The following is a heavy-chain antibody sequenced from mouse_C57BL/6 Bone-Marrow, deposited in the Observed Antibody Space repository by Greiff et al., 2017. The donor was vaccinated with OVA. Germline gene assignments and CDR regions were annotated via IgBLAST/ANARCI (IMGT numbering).Heavy chain of an antibody. Sequence: VQLQQSGAELVRPGASVKLSCTASGFNIKDDYMHWVKQRPEQGLEWIGWIDPENGDTEYASKFQGKATITADTSSNTAYLQLSSLTSEDTAVYYCTFYYCWYFDVWGTGTTVTVSS. J-gene: IGHJ1*03. CDR2: IDPENGDT. D-gene: IGHD1-1*01. V-gene: IGHV14-4*01. CDR1: GFNIKDDY. CDR3: TFYYCWYFDV.